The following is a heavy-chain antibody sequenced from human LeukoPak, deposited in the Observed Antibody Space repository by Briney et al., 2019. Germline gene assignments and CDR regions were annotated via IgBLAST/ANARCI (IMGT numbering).Heavy chain of an antibody. CDR3: ARDSEYSSSFAFDI. Sequence: PGGSLRLSCAASGFTFSSYSMNWVRQAPGKGLEWVSSISSSSSCIYYADSVKGRFTISRDNAKNSLYLQMNSLRAEDTAVYYCARDSEYSSSFAFDIWGQGTMVTVSS. V-gene: IGHV3-21*01. CDR1: GFTFSSYS. CDR2: ISSSSSCI. D-gene: IGHD6-13*01. J-gene: IGHJ3*02.